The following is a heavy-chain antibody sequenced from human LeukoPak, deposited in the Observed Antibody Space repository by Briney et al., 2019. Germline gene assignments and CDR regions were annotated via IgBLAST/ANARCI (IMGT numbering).Heavy chain of an antibody. CDR2: IYYSGST. V-gene: IGHV4-59*08. CDR3: ARLGIVSDRDY. CDR1: GGSISSYY. J-gene: IGHJ4*02. D-gene: IGHD2-21*01. Sequence: SSETLSLTCTVSGGSISSYYWSWIRQPPGEGLEWIGYIYYSGSTNYNPSLKSRVTISVDTSKNQFSLKLSSVTAADTAVYYCARLGIVSDRDYWGQGTLVTVSS.